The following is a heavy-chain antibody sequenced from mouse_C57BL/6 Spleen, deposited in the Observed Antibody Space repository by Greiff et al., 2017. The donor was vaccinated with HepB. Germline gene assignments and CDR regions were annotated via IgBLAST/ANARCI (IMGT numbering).Heavy chain of an antibody. Sequence: VKLQQPGAELVKPGASVKMSCKASGYTFTSYWITWVKQRPGQGLEWIGDIYPGSGSTNYNEKFKSKATLTVDTSSSTAYMQLSSLTSEDSAVYYCATVTGTRWYFDVWGTGTTVTVSS. D-gene: IGHD4-1*01. J-gene: IGHJ1*03. V-gene: IGHV1-55*01. CDR3: ATVTGTRWYFDV. CDR2: IYPGSGST. CDR1: GYTFTSYW.